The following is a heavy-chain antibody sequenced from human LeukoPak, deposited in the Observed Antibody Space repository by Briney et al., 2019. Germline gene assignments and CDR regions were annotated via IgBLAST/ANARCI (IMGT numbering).Heavy chain of an antibody. CDR1: GGTFSSYA. J-gene: IGHJ5*02. D-gene: IGHD1-1*01. CDR3: ARDLFEATGADNWFDP. CDR2: IIPIFGTA. V-gene: IGHV1-69*13. Sequence: SVKVSCKASGGTFSSYAISWVRQAPGQGLEWMGGIIPIFGTANYAQKFQGRVTITADESTSTAYMELSSLRSEDTAVYYCARDLFEATGADNWFDPWGQGTLVTVSS.